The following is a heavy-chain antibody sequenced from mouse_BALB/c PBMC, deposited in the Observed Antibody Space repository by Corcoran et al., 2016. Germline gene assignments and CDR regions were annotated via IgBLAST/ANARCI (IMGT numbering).Heavy chain of an antibody. V-gene: IGHV1S12*01. CDR3: ASGYYGDY. J-gene: IGHJ2*01. CDR2: IYPRVGST. D-gene: IGHD1-1*01. CDR1: GYTFTSYY. Sequence: QVQLQQSGPELVKPGASVKISCKASGYTFTSYYIHWVKQRPGQGLEWIGYIYPRVGSTNYNEKFKGKATLTADTSSITAYLQLSSLTSEDSAVYFCASGYYGDYWGQGTTLTVSS.